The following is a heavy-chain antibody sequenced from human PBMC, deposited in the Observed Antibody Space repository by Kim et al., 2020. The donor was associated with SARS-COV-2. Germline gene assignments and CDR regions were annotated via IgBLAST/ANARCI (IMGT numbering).Heavy chain of an antibody. CDR3: ARLDIVVVPAARYYYYYGMDV. V-gene: IGHV3-7*01. CDR2: IKQDGSEK. J-gene: IGHJ6*02. CDR1: GFTFSSYC. Sequence: GGSLRLSCAASGFTFSSYCMSWVRQAPGKGLEWVANIKQDGSEKYYVDSVKGRFTISRDNAKNSLYLQMNSLRAEDTAASYCARLDIVVVPAARYYYYYGMDVWGQGTTVTVSS. D-gene: IGHD2-2*01.